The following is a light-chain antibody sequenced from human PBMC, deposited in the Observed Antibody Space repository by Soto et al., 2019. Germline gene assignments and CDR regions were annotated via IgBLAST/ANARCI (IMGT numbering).Light chain of an antibody. CDR1: SSDVGDYNY. CDR2: AVN. J-gene: IGLJ3*02. Sequence: QSALTQPRSVSGSPGQSVTISCTGTSSDVGDYNYVSWYQQHPGKAPKLLIYAVNMRPSGVPDRFSGSKTGNTASLTISGLQAEDEADYSCCSYAGSYTWVFGGGTKVTVL. CDR3: CSYAGSYTWV. V-gene: IGLV2-11*01.